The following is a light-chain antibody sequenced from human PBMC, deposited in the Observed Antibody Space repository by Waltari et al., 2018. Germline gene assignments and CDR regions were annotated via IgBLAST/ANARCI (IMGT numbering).Light chain of an antibody. J-gene: IGKJ4*01. CDR1: QSVGGY. CDR2: AAS. CDR3: QKRSNWPVT. V-gene: IGKV3-11*01. Sequence: EIVLTQSPATLSLSPGERAALSCSASQSVGGYLGWYQQKPGQVPRLLIYAASNRATGIPARFSGSGSGTDFNLTSSSLEPEDFAVYYCQKRSNWPVTFGGGTTVEIK.